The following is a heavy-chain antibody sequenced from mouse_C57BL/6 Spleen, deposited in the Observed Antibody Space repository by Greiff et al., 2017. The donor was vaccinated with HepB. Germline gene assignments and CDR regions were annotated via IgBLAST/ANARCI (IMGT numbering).Heavy chain of an antibody. V-gene: IGHV1-72*01. CDR1: GYTFTSYW. Sequence: QVQLQQPGAELVKPGASVKLSCKASGYTFTSYWMHWVKQRPGRGLEWIGRIDPNSGGTKYNEKFKSKATLTVDKPSSTAYMQLSSLTSEDSAVYSCAREGGYDYAYDYAIDYWGQGTSVTVSS. CDR2: IDPNSGGT. D-gene: IGHD2-4*01. CDR3: AREGGYDYAYDYAIDY. J-gene: IGHJ4*01.